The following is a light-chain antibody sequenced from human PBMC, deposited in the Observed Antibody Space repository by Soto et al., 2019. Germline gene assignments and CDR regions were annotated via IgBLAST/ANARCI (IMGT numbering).Light chain of an antibody. V-gene: IGKV3-15*01. CDR1: QSVSSK. CDR2: GAS. CDR3: QQYNNWPRT. Sequence: EIVMTQSPATLSVSPGERATLSCRASQSVSSKLAWYQQKPGQAPRLLIYGASTRATGIPARFSGSGSGTEFTLTISSLQSEDFAVYYCQQYNNWPRTFGQGT. J-gene: IGKJ1*01.